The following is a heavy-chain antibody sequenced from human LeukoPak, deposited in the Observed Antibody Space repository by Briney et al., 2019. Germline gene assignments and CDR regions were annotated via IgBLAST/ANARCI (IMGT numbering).Heavy chain of an antibody. CDR3: AGYFWSGYNWFDP. CDR1: GGSISSHY. J-gene: IGHJ5*02. CDR2: IYYSGST. Sequence: SETLSLTCTVSGGSISSHYWSWIRQPPGQGLEWIGYIYYSGSTNYNPSLKSRVTISVDTSKNQFSLKLSSVTAADTAVYYCAGYFWSGYNWFDPWGQGTLVTVSS. D-gene: IGHD3-3*01. V-gene: IGHV4-59*11.